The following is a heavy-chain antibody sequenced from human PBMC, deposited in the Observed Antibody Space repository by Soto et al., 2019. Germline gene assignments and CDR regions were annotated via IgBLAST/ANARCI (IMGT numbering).Heavy chain of an antibody. CDR1: GFIFSSYG. CDR3: AKPRDYYYYGMDV. V-gene: IGHV3-30*18. Sequence: GGSLRLSCAASGFIFSSYGMHWVRQAPGKGLEWVAVISYDGSNKYYADSVKGRFTISRDNSKNTLYLQMNSLRAEDTAVYYCAKPRDYYYYGMDVWGQGTTVTVSS. J-gene: IGHJ6*02. CDR2: ISYDGSNK.